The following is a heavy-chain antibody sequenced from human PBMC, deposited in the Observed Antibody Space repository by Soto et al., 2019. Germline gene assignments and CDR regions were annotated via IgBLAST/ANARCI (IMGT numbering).Heavy chain of an antibody. CDR1: GYTFTAYY. J-gene: IGHJ4*02. CDR3: ARSGDGWPQLDN. CDR2: VNPKSGGT. D-gene: IGHD2-2*03. V-gene: IGHV1-2*02. Sequence: QVHLVQSGAEVREPGASVKVSCKTSGYTFTAYYIHWVRQAPGQGLEWMGWVNPKSGGTEFSRKFRGRVTMTSDTSSSTAYMEVGRLTSDDTAVYYCARSGDGWPQLDNWGQGNLVTVSS.